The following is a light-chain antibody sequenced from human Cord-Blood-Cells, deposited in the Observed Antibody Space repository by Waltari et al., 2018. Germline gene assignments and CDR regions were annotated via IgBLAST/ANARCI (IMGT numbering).Light chain of an antibody. Sequence: HSSLTQTPSASDSPGPSVTLSCTGSSSHVAGYNYVSWYPQHPGKAPKLMIYEVSKRPSGVPDRFSGSNSGNTASLIVSGLQAEDEADYYCSSYAGSNIVVFGGGTKLTVL. CDR2: EVS. J-gene: IGLJ2*01. CDR1: SSHVAGYNY. V-gene: IGLV2-8*01. CDR3: SSYAGSNIVV.